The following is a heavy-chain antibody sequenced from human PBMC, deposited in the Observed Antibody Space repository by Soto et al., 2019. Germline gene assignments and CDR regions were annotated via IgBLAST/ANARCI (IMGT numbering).Heavy chain of an antibody. D-gene: IGHD6-19*01. CDR2: ISYDGSNK. Sequence: GGSLRLSCAASGFTFSSYGMHWVRQAPGKGLERVAVISYDGSNKYYADSVKGRFTISRDNSKSTLYLQMNSLRAEDTAVYYCAKDPRYSSGWYLTSDYWGQGTLVTVSS. CDR1: GFTFSSYG. J-gene: IGHJ4*02. CDR3: AKDPRYSSGWYLTSDY. V-gene: IGHV3-30*18.